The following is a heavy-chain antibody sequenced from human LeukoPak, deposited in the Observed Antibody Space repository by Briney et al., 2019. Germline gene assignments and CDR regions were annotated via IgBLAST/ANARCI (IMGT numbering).Heavy chain of an antibody. CDR1: GFTFSDYY. Sequence: GGSLRLSCATSGFTFSDYYMSWIRQAPGKGLEWVSYISSSGNIIYYADSVKGRFTISRDNAKNSLYLQMNSLRAEGMAVYYCARRRYNWNAIDYWGQGTLVTVSS. CDR2: ISSSGNII. J-gene: IGHJ4*02. CDR3: ARRRYNWNAIDY. V-gene: IGHV3-11*01. D-gene: IGHD1-20*01.